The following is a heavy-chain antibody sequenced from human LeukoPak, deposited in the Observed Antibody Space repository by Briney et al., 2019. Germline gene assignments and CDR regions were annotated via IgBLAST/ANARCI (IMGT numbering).Heavy chain of an antibody. V-gene: IGHV4-34*01. J-gene: IGHJ4*02. D-gene: IGHD3-22*01. Sequence: ETLSLTCAIYGGSFSGYYWSWIRQSPGKGLEWIGEINHSGSTNYNPSLKSRVTMSVDTSKNQFSLKLSSVTAADTAVYYCARVNYYDTSGTVDYWGQGTLVTVSP. CDR1: GGSFSGYY. CDR2: INHSGST. CDR3: ARVNYYDTSGTVDY.